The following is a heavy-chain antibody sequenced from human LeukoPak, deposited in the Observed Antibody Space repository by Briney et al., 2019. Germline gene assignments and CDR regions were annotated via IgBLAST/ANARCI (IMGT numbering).Heavy chain of an antibody. CDR2: INPNSGGT. J-gene: IGHJ4*02. Sequence: GASVRVSCKASGYTFTGYYMHWVRQVPGQGLEWMGWINPNSGGTNYAQKFQGRVTMTRDTSISTAYMELSRLRSDDTAVYYCARSLFPSRYGSGSYVDYWGQGTLVTVSS. V-gene: IGHV1-2*02. D-gene: IGHD3-10*01. CDR3: ARSLFPSRYGSGSYVDY. CDR1: GYTFTGYY.